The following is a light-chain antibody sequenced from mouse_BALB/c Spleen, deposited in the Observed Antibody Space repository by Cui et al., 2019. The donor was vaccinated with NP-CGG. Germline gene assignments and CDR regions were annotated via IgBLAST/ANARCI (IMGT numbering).Light chain of an antibody. CDR3: ALWYSNHWV. V-gene: IGLV1*01. Sequence: QPVVTQESSPTTSPGEIVTLTCRSSTGAVTTNNYANWVQEKPDHLFTGLIGGTNNRVPGVPARFSGSLIGDKAALTITGAQTEDEAIYFCALWYSNHWVFGGGTKLTVL. CDR2: GTN. CDR1: TGAVTTNNY. J-gene: IGLJ1*01.